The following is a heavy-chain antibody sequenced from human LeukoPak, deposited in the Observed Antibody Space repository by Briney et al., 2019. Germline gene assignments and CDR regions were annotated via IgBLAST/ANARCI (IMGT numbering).Heavy chain of an antibody. Sequence: GASLQISCKGSGYSFTSYWIGWVRRLPGKGLEWMGIIYPGDPDTSYSPSLQGQVTISADKSISNASLQRSSLKASDTAMYYCARRGYSCFDDMDVWGQGTTVTVSS. CDR1: GYSFTSYW. D-gene: IGHD2-21*01. CDR2: IYPGDPDT. J-gene: IGHJ6*02. CDR3: ARRGYSCFDDMDV. V-gene: IGHV5-51*01.